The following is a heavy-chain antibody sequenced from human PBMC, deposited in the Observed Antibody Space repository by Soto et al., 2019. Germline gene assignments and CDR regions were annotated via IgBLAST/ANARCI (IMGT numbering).Heavy chain of an antibody. Sequence: QITLNESGPTQVKPRQTLTLTCTFSGFSLTNSGVGVGWIRQSTGKAPEWLALIYWDDDKRYSTSLKSRLTITKDTSKNQVVLTMADLDPADTATYYCAHRVLRTVFGLVTTTAIYFDFWGQGTPVAVSS. V-gene: IGHV2-5*02. J-gene: IGHJ4*02. CDR2: IYWDDDK. CDR3: AHRVLRTVFGLVTTTAIYFDF. CDR1: GFSLTNSGVG. D-gene: IGHD3-3*01.